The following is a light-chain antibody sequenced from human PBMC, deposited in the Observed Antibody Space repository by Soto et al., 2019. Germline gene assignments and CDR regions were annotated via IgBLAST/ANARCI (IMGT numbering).Light chain of an antibody. CDR1: QTISSW. CDR3: QHCDYLPI. Sequence: DIQMTQSPSTLSGSVGDRVTITCRASQTISSWLAWYQQKPGKAPKLLIYKASTLKSGVPSRFSGSGSGTDFTLTISSLQPEDVATYYCQHCDYLPIFGPGTTVDFK. V-gene: IGKV1-5*03. J-gene: IGKJ3*01. CDR2: KAS.